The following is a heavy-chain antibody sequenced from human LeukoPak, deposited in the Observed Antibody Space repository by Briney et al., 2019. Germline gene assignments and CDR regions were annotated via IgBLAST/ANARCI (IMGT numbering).Heavy chain of an antibody. CDR2: MNPKSGGT. Sequence: ASVKVSCKASGYTFTGYYVHWVRQAPGQGLEWMGWMNPKSGGTNYAQKFQGRVTITRNTSISTAYMELSSLRSEDTAVYYCARSAREAYYDILTGYSSINWFDPWGQGTLVTVSS. V-gene: IGHV1-8*03. CDR1: GYTFTGYY. CDR3: ARSAREAYYDILTGYSSINWFDP. J-gene: IGHJ5*02. D-gene: IGHD3-9*01.